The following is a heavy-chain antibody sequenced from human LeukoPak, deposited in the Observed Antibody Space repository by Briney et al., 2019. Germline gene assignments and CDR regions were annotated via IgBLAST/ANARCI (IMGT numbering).Heavy chain of an antibody. CDR2: IYHSGST. CDR3: ARLVTGDWFDP. D-gene: IGHD3-9*01. Sequence: SETLSLTCAVSGYSISSGYYWGWIRQPPGQGLEWIGSIYHSGSTYYNPSLKSRVTISVDTSKNQFSLKLSSVTAADTAVYYCARLVTGDWFDPWGQGTLVTVSS. J-gene: IGHJ5*02. V-gene: IGHV4-38-2*01. CDR1: GYSISSGYY.